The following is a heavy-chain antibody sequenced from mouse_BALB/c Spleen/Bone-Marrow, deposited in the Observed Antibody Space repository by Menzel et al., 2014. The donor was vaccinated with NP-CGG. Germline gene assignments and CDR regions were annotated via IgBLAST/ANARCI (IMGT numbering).Heavy chain of an antibody. CDR1: GFTFSNYW. D-gene: IGHD3-3*01. J-gene: IGHJ2*01. V-gene: IGHV6-6*02. Sequence: EVKLVESGGGLVQPGGSMKLSCVASGFTFSNYWMNWVRQSPEKGLEWVAEIRLKSNNYATHYAESVKGRFTISRDDSKSTVYLQMTNLRAEDTGIYYCTRKGLGSDFDYWGQGTTLTVSS. CDR3: TRKGLGSDFDY. CDR2: IRLKSNNYAT.